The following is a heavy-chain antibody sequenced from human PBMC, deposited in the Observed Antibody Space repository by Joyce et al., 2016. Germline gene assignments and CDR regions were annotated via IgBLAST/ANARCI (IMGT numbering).Heavy chain of an antibody. CDR1: GFSFSNYA. D-gene: IGHD6-13*01. CDR3: VKDPSAGIPYYFDY. V-gene: IGHV3-23*01. CDR2: IKSRGDYT. Sequence: EVQLLESGGGLVQPGGSLRLSCAASGFSFSNYAMNWVRQAPGKGLKWDSTIKSRGDYTYYADSVKGRFTISRDNSKTALYVQRNSLRAEYTAVYYCVKDPSAGIPYYFDYWGQGALVTVSS. J-gene: IGHJ4*02.